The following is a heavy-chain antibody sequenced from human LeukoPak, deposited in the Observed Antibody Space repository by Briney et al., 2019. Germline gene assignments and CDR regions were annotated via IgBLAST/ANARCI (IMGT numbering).Heavy chain of an antibody. Sequence: GASVKVSCKASGYTFTGYYMHWVRQAPGQGLEGMGRINPNSGGTNYAQKFQGRVTMTRDTSTSTVYMELSSLRSEDTAVYYCARDRFGLQLWPEGWYFDLWGRGTLVTVSS. J-gene: IGHJ2*01. V-gene: IGHV1-2*06. CDR3: ARDRFGLQLWPEGWYFDL. D-gene: IGHD5-18*01. CDR1: GYTFTGYY. CDR2: INPNSGGT.